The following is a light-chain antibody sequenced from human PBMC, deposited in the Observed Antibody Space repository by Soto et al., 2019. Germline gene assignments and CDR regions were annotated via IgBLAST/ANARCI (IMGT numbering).Light chain of an antibody. V-gene: IGLV2-8*01. CDR1: SSDVGGSKY. CDR3: FSYADTNNFV. Sequence: QSVLTQPPSASGSPGQSVSISCSGGSSDVGGSKYVSWYQVKPGKAPKLIIYEVNRRPEGAPYRFPGSKSGNTASLTVSGLQAGDEGEYYCFSYADTNNFVFGSGTKVTVL. CDR2: EVN. J-gene: IGLJ1*01.